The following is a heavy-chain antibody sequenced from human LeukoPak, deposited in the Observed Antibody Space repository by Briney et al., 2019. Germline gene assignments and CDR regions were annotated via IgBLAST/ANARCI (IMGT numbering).Heavy chain of an antibody. Sequence: SETLSLTCTVSGGSISSSSYYWGWIRQPPGKGLEWIGSIYYSGSTYYNPSLKSRVTISVDTSKNQFSLKLSSVTAADTAVYYCAGLVVVMATIGGYYFDYWGQGTLVTVSS. CDR3: AGLVVVMATIGGYYFDY. CDR1: GGSISSSSYY. D-gene: IGHD2-21*01. V-gene: IGHV4-39*01. J-gene: IGHJ4*02. CDR2: IYYSGST.